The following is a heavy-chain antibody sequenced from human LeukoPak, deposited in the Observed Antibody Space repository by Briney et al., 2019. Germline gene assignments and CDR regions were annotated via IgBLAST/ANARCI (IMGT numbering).Heavy chain of an antibody. D-gene: IGHD3-3*01. V-gene: IGHV3-33*08. CDR2: IWFDGTNK. Sequence: GRSLRLSCVASGFTFSRNVLHWVRQAPGKGLEWVAVIWFDGTNKYYADSVKGRFTISRDNSKNTLYLQMNSLRAEDTAVYYCAGTYYDFWSGYYTTGAFDIWGQGTMVTVSS. CDR3: AGTYYDFWSGYYTTGAFDI. CDR1: GFTFSRNV. J-gene: IGHJ3*02.